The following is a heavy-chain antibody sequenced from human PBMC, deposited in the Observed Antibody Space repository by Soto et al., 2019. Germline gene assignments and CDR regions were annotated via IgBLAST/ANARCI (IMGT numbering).Heavy chain of an antibody. V-gene: IGHV3-7*05. CDR2: INVDGSEK. CDR1: GFTFVNYW. D-gene: IGHD2-8*01. CDR3: ARDIMGGAFDI. J-gene: IGHJ3*02. Sequence: GGSLRLSCAASGFTFVNYWMNWVRQAPGKGLEWVANINVDGSEKYFVDSVRGRFTISRDNAKNSLYLQMNSPRAEDTAVYYCARDIMGGAFDIWGQGTMVTVSS.